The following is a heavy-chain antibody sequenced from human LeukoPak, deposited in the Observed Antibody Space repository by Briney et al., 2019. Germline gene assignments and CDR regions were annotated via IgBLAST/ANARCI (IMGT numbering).Heavy chain of an antibody. CDR3: ATAGGIAAAGYYFDY. CDR1: GYTFTGYY. D-gene: IGHD6-13*01. CDR2: INPNSGGT. V-gene: IGHV1-2*02. J-gene: IGHJ4*02. Sequence: GASVKVSCKASGYTFTGYYMHWVRQAPGQGLEWMGWINPNSGGTNYAQKFQGRVTMTEDTSTDTAYMELSSLRSEDTAVYYCATAGGIAAAGYYFDYWGQGTLVTVSS.